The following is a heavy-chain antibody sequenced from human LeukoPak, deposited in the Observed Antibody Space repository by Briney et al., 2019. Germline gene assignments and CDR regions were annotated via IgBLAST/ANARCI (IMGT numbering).Heavy chain of an antibody. CDR1: GRSISIGSYY. D-gene: IGHD2-8*01. Sequence: PSQTLSLTRTLSGRSISIGSYYCGWIRQPAGKGLEWIGRIYTSGSTNYNPSLKSRVTRSVDTSQNQFSVKLSYLTAAGTAADFCGRGPGVFAYWGQGTLVTVSS. CDR2: IYTSGST. J-gene: IGHJ4*02. V-gene: IGHV4-61*02. CDR3: GRGPGVFAY.